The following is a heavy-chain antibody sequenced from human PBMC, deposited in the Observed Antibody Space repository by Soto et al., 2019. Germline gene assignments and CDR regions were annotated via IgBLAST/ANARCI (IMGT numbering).Heavy chain of an antibody. J-gene: IGHJ4*02. D-gene: IGHD2-8*02. CDR3: ARDKITGLFDY. V-gene: IGHV4-34*01. Sequence: SETLSLTCAVYGGSFSGYYWTWICQPPGTGLEWIGEINHSGSTNYNPSLKSRVTISVDTSKNQFSLKLTSVTAADTAVYYCARDKITGLFDYWGQGTLVTRLL. CDR2: INHSGST. CDR1: GGSFSGYY.